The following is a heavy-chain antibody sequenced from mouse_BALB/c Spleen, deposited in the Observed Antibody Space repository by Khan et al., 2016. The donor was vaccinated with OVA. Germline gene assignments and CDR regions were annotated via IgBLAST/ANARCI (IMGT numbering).Heavy chain of an antibody. Sequence: EVKLMESGGGLVQPGGSRKLSCGVSGFTFSSFGMHWVRQAPKKGLEWVAYISSGSSTIYYVDTVKGRFTISRDNPKNTLFLQMTSLRSEDTAMYYCARSGGNFHLYFDVWGAGTSVTVSS. D-gene: IGHD2-1*01. CDR2: ISSGSSTI. CDR1: GFTFSSFG. V-gene: IGHV5-17*02. J-gene: IGHJ1*01. CDR3: ARSGGNFHLYFDV.